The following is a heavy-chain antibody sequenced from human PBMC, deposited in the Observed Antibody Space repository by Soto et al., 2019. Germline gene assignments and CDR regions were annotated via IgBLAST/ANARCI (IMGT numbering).Heavy chain of an antibody. CDR2: ISSSSSYI. CDR1: GFTFSSYS. V-gene: IGHV3-21*01. Sequence: GGSLRLSCAASGFTFSSYSMNWVRQAPGKGLEWVSSISSSSSYIYYADSVKGRFTISRDNAKNSLYLQMNSLRAEDTAVYYCASWCSSTSCPRVLDYWRQGTLVTVSS. D-gene: IGHD2-2*01. J-gene: IGHJ4*02. CDR3: ASWCSSTSCPRVLDY.